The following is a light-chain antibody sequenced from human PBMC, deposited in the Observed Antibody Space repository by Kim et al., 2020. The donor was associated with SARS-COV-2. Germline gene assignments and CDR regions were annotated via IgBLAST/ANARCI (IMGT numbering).Light chain of an antibody. CDR3: QQRSNWPLT. CDR1: QSVSSY. J-gene: IGKJ4*01. CDR2: DAS. Sequence: CSRGERATVACRARQSVSSYLAWYQKKPGQAPRLLIYDASNRATGIPARFSGSGSGTDFALTISSLEPEDCAVYYCQQRSNWPLTFGGGTKVDSK. V-gene: IGKV3-11*01.